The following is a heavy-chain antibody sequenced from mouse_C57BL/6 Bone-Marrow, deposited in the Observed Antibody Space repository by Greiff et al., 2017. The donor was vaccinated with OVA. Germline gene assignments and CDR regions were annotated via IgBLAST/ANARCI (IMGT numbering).Heavy chain of an antibody. D-gene: IGHD1-1*01. V-gene: IGHV3-6*01. CDR2: ISYDGSN. CDR3: AGTPLYYGRAWFAY. CDR1: GYSITSCYY. Sequence: EVKLMESGPGLVKPSQSLSLTCSVTGYSITSCYYWNWIRQLPGNKLEWMGYISYDGSNNYNPSLKNRISITRDTSKNQFFLKWNSVTTEDTATYYCAGTPLYYGRAWFAYWGQGTLVTVSA. J-gene: IGHJ3*01.